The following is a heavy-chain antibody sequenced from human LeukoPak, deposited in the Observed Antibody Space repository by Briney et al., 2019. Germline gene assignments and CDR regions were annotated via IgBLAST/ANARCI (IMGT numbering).Heavy chain of an antibody. V-gene: IGHV3-53*04. J-gene: IGHJ6*02. D-gene: IGHD6-13*01. Sequence: TGGSLRLSCAASGFTVSSNYMSWVGQAPGKGLEWVSVIYSGGSTYYADSVKGRFTISRHNSKNTLYLQMNSLRAEDTAVYYCARESGQQLVRTNYYYGMDVWGQGSTASVSS. CDR2: IYSGGST. CDR1: GFTVSSNY. CDR3: ARESGQQLVRTNYYYGMDV.